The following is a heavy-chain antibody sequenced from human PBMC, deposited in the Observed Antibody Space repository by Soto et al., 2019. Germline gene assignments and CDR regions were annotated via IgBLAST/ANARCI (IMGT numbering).Heavy chain of an antibody. CDR3: ARDVGWRLVY. D-gene: IGHD6-19*01. V-gene: IGHV1-18*01. Sequence: QVQLVQSGAEVKKPGASVKVSCKASGYTFTNYGISWVRQAPGQGLEWMGWISTSKGNTNYAQKFQDRVTMTTDTSTSTAYMELRSVRSDDTAVYYCARDVGWRLVYWGQGTLVTVSS. J-gene: IGHJ4*02. CDR2: ISTSKGNT. CDR1: GYTFTNYG.